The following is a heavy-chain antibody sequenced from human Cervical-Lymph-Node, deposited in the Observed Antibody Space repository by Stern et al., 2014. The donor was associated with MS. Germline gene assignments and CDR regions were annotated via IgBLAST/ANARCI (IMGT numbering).Heavy chain of an antibody. D-gene: IGHD1-1*01. CDR3: ATDPSTGGGP. J-gene: IGHJ4*02. CDR1: GLNFRNYG. CDR2: LNPDGINT. Sequence: EVQLVESGGGLVQPGGSLRLSCRVSGLNFRNYGMSWARQSPGKGLEWVSTLNPDGINTHYADSVEGRFTISRDISKSTLYLQMASLTADDTAIYYCATDPSTGGGPWGQGTLVTVSS. V-gene: IGHV3-23*04.